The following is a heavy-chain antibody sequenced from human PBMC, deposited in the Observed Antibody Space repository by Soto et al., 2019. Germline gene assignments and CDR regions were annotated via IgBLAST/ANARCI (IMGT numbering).Heavy chain of an antibody. J-gene: IGHJ4*02. CDR2: VSHTGNT. CDR3: ARNRYGGYDFDY. V-gene: IGHV4-4*02. D-gene: IGHD5-12*01. Sequence: QVQLRESGPGLVKPSGTLSLTCAVSSGSITSSNWWSWVRQPPGKGLEWIGEVSHTGNTNYIPSLKSRVTISVDKSRNQFSLRLSSLTAADTAVYYCARNRYGGYDFDYWGQGTLVTVSS. CDR1: SGSITSSNW.